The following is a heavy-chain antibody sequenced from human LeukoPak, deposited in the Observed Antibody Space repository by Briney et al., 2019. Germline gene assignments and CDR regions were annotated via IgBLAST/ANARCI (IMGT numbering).Heavy chain of an antibody. J-gene: IGHJ4*02. CDR1: GGSISSYY. Sequence: SETLSLTCTVSGGSISSYYWSWIRQPPGKGLEWIGYIYYSGSTNYNPSLKSRVTISVDTPKNQFSLKLSSVTAADTAVYHCARDIYDYVWGSYPLWGQGTLVTVSS. CDR2: IYYSGST. V-gene: IGHV4-59*01. CDR3: ARDIYDYVWGSYPL. D-gene: IGHD3-16*02.